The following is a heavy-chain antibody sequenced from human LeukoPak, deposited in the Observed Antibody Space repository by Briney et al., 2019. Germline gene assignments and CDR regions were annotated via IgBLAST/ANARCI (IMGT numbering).Heavy chain of an antibody. J-gene: IGHJ6*03. CDR1: GFTFSNYA. D-gene: IGHD3-10*01. CDR2: ISYQGSNK. V-gene: IGHV3-30*04. Sequence: DPGRSLRLSCAASGFTFSNYAMHWVRQAPGKGLEWVAVISYQGSNKYYADSVKGRFTISRDNSRNTLYLQMNSLRAEDTAVYYCARRLRVYGSGSYYLVYYYYYMDVWGKGTTVTISS. CDR3: ARRLRVYGSGSYYLVYYYYYMDV.